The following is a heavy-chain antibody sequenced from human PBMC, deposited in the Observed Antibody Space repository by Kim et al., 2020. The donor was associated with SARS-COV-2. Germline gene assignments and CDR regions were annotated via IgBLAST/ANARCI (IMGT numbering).Heavy chain of an antibody. V-gene: IGHV1-69*04. CDR1: GGTFSSYA. CDR2: IIPILGIA. Sequence: SVKVSCKASGGTFSSYAISWVRQAPGQGLEWMGRIIPILGIANYAQKFQGRVTITADKSTSTAYMELCSLRSEDTAVYYCARERNPLTTVTTVGDYWGQ. D-gene: IGHD4-17*01. CDR3: ARERNPLTTVTTVGDY. J-gene: IGHJ4*02.